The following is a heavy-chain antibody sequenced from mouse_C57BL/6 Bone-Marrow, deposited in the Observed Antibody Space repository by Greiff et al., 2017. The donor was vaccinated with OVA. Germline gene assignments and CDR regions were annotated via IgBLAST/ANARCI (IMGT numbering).Heavy chain of an antibody. V-gene: IGHV1-42*01. J-gene: IGHJ1*03. CDR2: INPSTGGT. D-gene: IGHD1-1*01. Sequence: EVKVVESGPELVKPGASVKISCKASGYSFTGYYMNWVKQSPEKSLEWIGEINPSTGGTTYNQKFKAKATLTVDKSSSTAYMQLKSLTSEDSAVYYCAIFITTVDFYWYFDVWGTGTTVTVSS. CDR1: GYSFTGYY. CDR3: AIFITTVDFYWYFDV.